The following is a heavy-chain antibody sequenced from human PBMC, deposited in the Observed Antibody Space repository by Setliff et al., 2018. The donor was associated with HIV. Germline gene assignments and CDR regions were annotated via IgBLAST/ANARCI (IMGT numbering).Heavy chain of an antibody. J-gene: IGHJ4*02. CDR1: GGSLSDHY. V-gene: IGHV4-34*01. D-gene: IGHD6-19*01. CDR3: ARDPSSSGWSEGLYYFDS. CDR2: INHSGST. Sequence: PSETLSLTCAVYGGSLSDHYWSWIRKPPGKGLEWIGEINHSGSTNYNPSLRSRVSISVDTSKNQFSLSLSSVTAADTAVYYCARDPSSSGWSEGLYYFDSWGRGTLVTVSS.